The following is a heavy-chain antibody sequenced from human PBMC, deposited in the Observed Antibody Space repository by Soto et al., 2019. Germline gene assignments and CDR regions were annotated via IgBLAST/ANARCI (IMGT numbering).Heavy chain of an antibody. CDR3: ARDPSYYGMDV. J-gene: IGHJ6*02. CDR1: GYTFTSYA. Sequence: QVQLVQSGAEEKKPGASVKVSCKASGYTFTSYAMHWVRQAPGQRLEWMGWINAGNGNTKYSQKFQGRVTITRDTSTSTAYMELSSLRSEDTAVYYCARDPSYYGMDVWGQGTTVTVSS. V-gene: IGHV1-3*05. CDR2: INAGNGNT.